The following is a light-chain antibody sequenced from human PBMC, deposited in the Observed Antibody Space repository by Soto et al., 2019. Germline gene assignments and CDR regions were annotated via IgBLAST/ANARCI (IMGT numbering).Light chain of an antibody. V-gene: IGLV2-14*01. CDR1: SSDVGGYDY. J-gene: IGLJ2*01. CDR2: DVI. Sequence: QSALTQPASVSGSPGQSITISCTGTSSDVGGYDYVSWYQQHPGKAPKLMIYDVINRPSGVSHRFSGSKSGNTASLTISGLQAEDEADYYCSSYAISRDVVFGGGTQLTVL. CDR3: SSYAISRDVV.